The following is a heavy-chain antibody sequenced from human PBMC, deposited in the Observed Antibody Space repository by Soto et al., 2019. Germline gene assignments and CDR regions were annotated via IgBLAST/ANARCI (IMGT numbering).Heavy chain of an antibody. CDR3: TTGKHLWFIPACWDM. CDR1: GFTVSKAW. D-gene: IGHD3-10*01. Sequence: GSLRLSCASSGFTVSKAWMRWVRQARGEWLEWVGRIKSKTDGGTTDYAAPVKGRFTISRDDSKNTLYLQMNSLKTEDTAVYYCTTGKHLWFIPACWDMWGQGRMVTV. CDR2: IKSKTDGGTT. J-gene: IGHJ3*02. V-gene: IGHV3-15*01.